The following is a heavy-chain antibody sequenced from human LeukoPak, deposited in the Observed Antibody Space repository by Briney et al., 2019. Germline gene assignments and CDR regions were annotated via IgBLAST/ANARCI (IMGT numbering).Heavy chain of an antibody. CDR1: GFTFSNAW. V-gene: IGHV3-15*01. Sequence: KPGGSLRLSCAASGFTFSNAWMSWVRQAPGKGLEWVGRIKSKTDGGTTDYAAPVKGRFTISRDDSKNTLYLQMNSLKTEDTAVYYCTTVLGYSDNGRWDYWGQGTLVTVSS. J-gene: IGHJ4*02. D-gene: IGHD5-12*01. CDR3: TTVLGYSDNGRWDY. CDR2: IKSKTDGGTT.